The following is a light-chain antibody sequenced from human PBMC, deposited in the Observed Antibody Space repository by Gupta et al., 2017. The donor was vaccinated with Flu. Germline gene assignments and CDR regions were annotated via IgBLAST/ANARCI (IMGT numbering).Light chain of an antibody. CDR3: SSYTGSNTLYV. Sequence: SSDVGYYNYVSWYQQPSGKAPKLLIYEVSNRPSGVSNRFSGSKSGNTASLTISGLQTEDEADYNCSSYTGSNTLYVFGTGTKVTVL. CDR2: EVS. J-gene: IGLJ1*01. V-gene: IGLV2-14*01. CDR1: SSDVGYYNY.